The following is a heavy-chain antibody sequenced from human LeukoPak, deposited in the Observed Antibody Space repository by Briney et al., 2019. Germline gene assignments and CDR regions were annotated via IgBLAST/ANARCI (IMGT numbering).Heavy chain of an antibody. Sequence: GASVKVSFKASGGTFSSYAISWVRQAPGQGLEWMGGIIPIFGTANYAQKFQGRVTITADESTSTAYMELSSLRSEDTAVYYCARVGDYSSGYENAFDIWGQGTMVTVSS. CDR1: GGTFSSYA. CDR2: IIPIFGTA. D-gene: IGHD5-12*01. J-gene: IGHJ3*02. CDR3: ARVGDYSSGYENAFDI. V-gene: IGHV1-69*13.